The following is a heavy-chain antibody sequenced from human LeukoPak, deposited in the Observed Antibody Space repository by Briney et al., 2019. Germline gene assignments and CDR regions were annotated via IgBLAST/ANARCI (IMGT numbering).Heavy chain of an antibody. Sequence: SETLSLTCTVSGGSFNSYYWSWLPHPAGKGLEWIGRIQSSGSTDYSPSLQSRVTISIDTSQRQLSLNLRSVTAADTAVYYCARDIVYLIDEDYGWGQGTLVTVSS. V-gene: IGHV4-4*07. CDR2: IQSSGST. D-gene: IGHD4-17*01. CDR3: ARDIVYLIDEDYG. CDR1: GGSFNSYY. J-gene: IGHJ4*02.